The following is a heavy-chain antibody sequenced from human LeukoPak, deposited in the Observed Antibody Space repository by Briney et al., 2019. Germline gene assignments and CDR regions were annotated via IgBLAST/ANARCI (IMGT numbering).Heavy chain of an antibody. V-gene: IGHV3-33*08. J-gene: IGHJ4*02. D-gene: IGHD1-26*01. Sequence: GRSLRLSCAASGFTFSNSVMHWVRQAPGKGLEWVAVIWYDGSNKYYADSVKGRFTISRDNSKNTLYLQMNSLRAEDTAVYYCARDFAPVGATKYYFDYWGQGTLVTVSS. CDR3: ARDFAPVGATKYYFDY. CDR1: GFTFSNSV. CDR2: IWYDGSNK.